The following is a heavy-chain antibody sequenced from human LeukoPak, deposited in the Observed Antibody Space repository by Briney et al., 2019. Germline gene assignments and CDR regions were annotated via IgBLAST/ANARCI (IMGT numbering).Heavy chain of an antibody. J-gene: IGHJ4*02. D-gene: IGHD4-17*01. Sequence: GGSLRLSCAASGFTFSSYGMHWVRQAPGKGLEWVAVISYDGSNKYYADSVKGRFTISRDNSKNTLYLQMNSLRTEDTALYYCAKGSATVTPFEYWGQGTLVTVSS. V-gene: IGHV3-30*18. CDR3: AKGSATVTPFEY. CDR2: ISYDGSNK. CDR1: GFTFSSYG.